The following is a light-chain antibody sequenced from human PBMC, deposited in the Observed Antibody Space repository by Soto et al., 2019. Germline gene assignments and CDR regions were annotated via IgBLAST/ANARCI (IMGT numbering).Light chain of an antibody. CDR1: QSISRT. V-gene: IGKV3-15*01. Sequence: EILMTQSPATLSVSPGEGLTLSCRASQSISRTLAWHQQRPGQAPRLLIYGASSRATGVPARFSGSGSGTEFTLTISSLQSEDFAVYYCQQYNDWPLTFGQGTRLEI. CDR2: GAS. CDR3: QQYNDWPLT. J-gene: IGKJ5*01.